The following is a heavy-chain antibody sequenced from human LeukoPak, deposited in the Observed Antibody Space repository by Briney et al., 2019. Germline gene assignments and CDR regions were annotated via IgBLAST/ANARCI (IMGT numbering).Heavy chain of an antibody. CDR3: VKDRYCSSTRCYGDFDY. CDR1: GFTFSSYS. CDR2: ISSSSSTI. Sequence: GGSLRLSCAASGFTFSSYSMTWVRQAPGKGLEWVSYISSSSSTIYYADSVKGRFTISRDNAKNSLYLQMNSLRAEDTAVYYCVKDRYCSSTRCYGDFDYWGQGTLVTVSS. J-gene: IGHJ4*02. V-gene: IGHV3-48*04. D-gene: IGHD2-2*01.